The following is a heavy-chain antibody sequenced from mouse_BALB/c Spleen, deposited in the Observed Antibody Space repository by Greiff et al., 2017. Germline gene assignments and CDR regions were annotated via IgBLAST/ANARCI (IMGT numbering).Heavy chain of an antibody. D-gene: IGHD2-4*01. V-gene: IGHV14-4*02. CDR1: GFNIKDYY. CDR2: IDPENGDT. Sequence: VQLQQSGAELVRSGASVKLSCTASGFNIKDYYMHWVKQRPEQGLEWIGWIDPENGDTEYAPKFQGKATMTADTSSNTAYLQRSSLTSEDTAVYYCNAGDYDSDWGQGTTLTVSS. J-gene: IGHJ2*01. CDR3: NAGDYDSD.